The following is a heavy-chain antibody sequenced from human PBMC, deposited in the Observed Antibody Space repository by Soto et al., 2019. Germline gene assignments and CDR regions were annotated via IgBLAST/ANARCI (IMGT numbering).Heavy chain of an antibody. CDR2: ISGSGGGT. CDR3: ARESDH. V-gene: IGHV3-23*01. Sequence: GSLRLSCAASGFTFSSYAMSWVRQAPGKGLEWVSTISGSGGGTYYADSMKGRFTISRDNSKDTLYLQMYSLRVEDTAVYYCARESDHWGQGTLVTVSS. CDR1: GFTFSSYA. J-gene: IGHJ4*02.